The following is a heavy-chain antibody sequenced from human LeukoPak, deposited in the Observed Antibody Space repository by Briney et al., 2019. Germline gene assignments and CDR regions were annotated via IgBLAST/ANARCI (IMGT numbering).Heavy chain of an antibody. D-gene: IGHD3-3*01. V-gene: IGHV1-18*01. Sequence: ASVKVSCKASGYTFTSYGISWVRQAPGQGHEWMGWIRAYNGNTNYAQKLQGRVTMTTDTSTSTAYMELRSLRSDDAAVYYCARDSDFWRFPGVGYYYMDVWGKGTTVTVSS. CDR1: GYTFTSYG. CDR2: IRAYNGNT. CDR3: ARDSDFWRFPGVGYYYMDV. J-gene: IGHJ6*03.